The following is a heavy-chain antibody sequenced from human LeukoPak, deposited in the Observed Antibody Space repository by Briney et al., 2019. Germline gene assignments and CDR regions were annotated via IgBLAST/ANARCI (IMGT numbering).Heavy chain of an antibody. CDR3: AKDQNKVFDY. J-gene: IGHJ4*02. CDR2: ISYDGSNK. V-gene: IGHV3-30*18. CDR1: GFTFSSYG. Sequence: GRSLRLSCAASGFTFSSYGMHWVRQARGKGLEWVAVISYDGSNKYYADSVKGRFTISRDNSKNTLYLQMNSLRAEDTAVYYCAKDQNKVFDYWGQGPLVTVSS. D-gene: IGHD2/OR15-2a*01.